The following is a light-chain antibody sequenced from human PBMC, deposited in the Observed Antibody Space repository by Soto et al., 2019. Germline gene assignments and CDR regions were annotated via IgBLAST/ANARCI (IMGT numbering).Light chain of an antibody. CDR3: QQTDSTPQT. J-gene: IGKJ1*01. CDR1: QNVYSY. Sequence: EVVLTQSPATLSLSPGERATLSCRASQNVYSYLAWFQQKPGQPPRLVIYDASNRATGIPDRFSGSGSGTDFTLTISSLQIEDFATYFCQQTDSTPQTFGQGTNVEI. CDR2: DAS. V-gene: IGKV3-11*01.